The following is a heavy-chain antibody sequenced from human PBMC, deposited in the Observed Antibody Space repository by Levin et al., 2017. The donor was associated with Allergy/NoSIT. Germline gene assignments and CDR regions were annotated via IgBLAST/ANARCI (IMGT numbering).Heavy chain of an antibody. V-gene: IGHV1-69*13. CDR2: IIPIFGTT. D-gene: IGHD6-19*01. CDR1: GGRFTSYA. J-gene: IGHJ2*01. Sequence: SVKVSCKASGGRFTSYAISWVRQAPGQGLEWMGGIIPIFGTTYNAQRFQGRVTITADESTNTAYMELTRLRSEDTAVYYCAREAGGLGYCSGGNCEWFFDIWGRGTLVTVSS. CDR3: AREAGGLGYCSGGNCEWFFDI.